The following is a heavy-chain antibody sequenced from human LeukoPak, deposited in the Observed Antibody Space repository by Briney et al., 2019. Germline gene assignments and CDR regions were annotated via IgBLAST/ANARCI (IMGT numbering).Heavy chain of an antibody. Sequence: GGSLRLSCAASGFTFSSYAMSWVRQAPGKGLEWVSAISGSGGSTYYPDSVKGRFTISRDNSKNTLYLQMNSLRAEDTAVYYCAKGWIQLWLQGAFDIWGQGTMVTVSS. CDR3: AKGWIQLWLQGAFDI. D-gene: IGHD5-18*01. CDR2: ISGSGGST. J-gene: IGHJ3*02. V-gene: IGHV3-23*01. CDR1: GFTFSSYA.